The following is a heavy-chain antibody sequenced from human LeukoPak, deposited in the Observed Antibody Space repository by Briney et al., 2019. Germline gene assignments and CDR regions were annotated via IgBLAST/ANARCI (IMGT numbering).Heavy chain of an antibody. J-gene: IGHJ4*02. CDR3: ARVGGLRYFDWLRYETLDY. Sequence: ASVKVSCKASGYTFTGYFMHWVRQAPGQGLEWMGWINPNSGGTDSAQKFQGRVTMTRDTSISTVYMELSSLRSDDTAVYYCARVGGLRYFDWLRYETLDYWGQGTLVTVSS. CDR1: GYTFTGYF. V-gene: IGHV1-2*02. D-gene: IGHD3-9*01. CDR2: INPNSGGT.